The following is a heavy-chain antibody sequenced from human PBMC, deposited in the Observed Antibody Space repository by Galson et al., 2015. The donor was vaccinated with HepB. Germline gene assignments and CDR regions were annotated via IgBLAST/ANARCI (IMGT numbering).Heavy chain of an antibody. V-gene: IGHV3-30*02. CDR2: IRHDASKT. J-gene: IGHJ6*02. Sequence: SLRLSCAASRFTFSSYGMHWVRQAPGKGLEWVAFIRHDASKTYYSDSVKGRFTVSRDNSKNSLYLRLTSLRSDDAGIYYCAKDSVASQPGRSGGGGSYPLYPYGMDVWGQGTTVTVSS. D-gene: IGHD3-3*01. CDR1: RFTFSSYG. CDR3: AKDSVASQPGRSGGGGSYPLYPYGMDV.